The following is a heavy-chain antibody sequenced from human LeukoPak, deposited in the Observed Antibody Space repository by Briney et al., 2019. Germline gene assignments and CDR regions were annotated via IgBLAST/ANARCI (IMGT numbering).Heavy chain of an antibody. J-gene: IGHJ4*02. CDR3: ARDARITIFGVVIISPFDY. Sequence: GGSLRLSCAASGFTFDDYGMSWVRQAPGKGLEWASGINWNGGSTGYADSVKGRFTISRDNAKNSLYLQMNSLRAEDTALYYCARDARITIFGVVIISPFDYWGQGTLVTVSS. CDR1: GFTFDDYG. CDR2: INWNGGST. V-gene: IGHV3-20*04. D-gene: IGHD3-3*01.